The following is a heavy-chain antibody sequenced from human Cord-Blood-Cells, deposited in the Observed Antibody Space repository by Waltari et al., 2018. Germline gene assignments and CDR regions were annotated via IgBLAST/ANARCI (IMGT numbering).Heavy chain of an antibody. J-gene: IGHJ6*02. CDR1: GYTFTYRY. D-gene: IGHD1-1*01. CDR3: ARSMENAHYGMDV. V-gene: IGHV1-45*02. CDR2: IKPFNGNT. Sequence: QMQLVQSGAEVKKTGSSVKVSCKASGYTFTYRYLHWVRQAPGQALEWMGWIKPFNGNTNYAQKFQDRVTITRDRSMSTAYMGLSSLRSEDTAMYYGARSMENAHYGMDVWGQGTTVTVSS.